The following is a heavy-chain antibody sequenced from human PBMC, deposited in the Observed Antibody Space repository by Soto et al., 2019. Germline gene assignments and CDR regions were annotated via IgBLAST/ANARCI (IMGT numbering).Heavy chain of an antibody. CDR2: IIPILGIA. Sequence: QVQLVQSGAEVKKPGSSVKVSCKASGGTFSSYTISWVRQAPGQGLKWMGRIIPILGIANYAQKFQGRVTITADKSTSTAYMELSSLRSEDTAVYYCARDGGYGEHPWGQGTLVTVSS. D-gene: IGHD4-17*01. V-gene: IGHV1-69*08. CDR3: ARDGGYGEHP. CDR1: GGTFSSYT. J-gene: IGHJ5*02.